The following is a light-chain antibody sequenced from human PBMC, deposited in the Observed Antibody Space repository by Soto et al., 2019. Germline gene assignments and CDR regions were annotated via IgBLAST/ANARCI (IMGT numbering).Light chain of an antibody. CDR1: QSVSSN. V-gene: IGKV3-15*01. J-gene: IGKJ1*01. CDR3: QQYNSWPQT. Sequence: EIVMTQSPATLSVSPGERATLSCRASQSVSSNLACYQQKPGQAPRLLIYGASTRATGIPGRFSCSCYGTALSPTSSSLQADDFAAYYSQQYNSWPQTFGKWGKVDIK. CDR2: GAS.